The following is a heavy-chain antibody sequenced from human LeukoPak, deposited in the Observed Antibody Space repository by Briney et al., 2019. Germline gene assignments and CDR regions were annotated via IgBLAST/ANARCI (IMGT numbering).Heavy chain of an antibody. CDR3: AREFTVTTGFDY. D-gene: IGHD4-11*01. CDR1: GFTFSSYW. V-gene: IGHV3-74*01. CDR2: INSDGSST. J-gene: IGHJ4*02. Sequence: GGSLRLSCAASGFTFSSYWMHWVRQAPGKGLVWVSRINSDGSSTSYADSVKGRSTISRDNAKNTLYLQMNSLRAEDTAVYYCAREFTVTTGFDYWGQGTLVTVSS.